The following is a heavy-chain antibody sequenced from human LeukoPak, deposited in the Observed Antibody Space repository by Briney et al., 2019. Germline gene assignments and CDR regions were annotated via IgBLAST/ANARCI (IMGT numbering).Heavy chain of an antibody. CDR3: ARGLGRYFDSNNDAFDI. D-gene: IGHD3-9*01. V-gene: IGHV1-69*13. J-gene: IGHJ3*02. CDR2: IIPIFGTA. CDR1: GGTFSSYA. Sequence: ASVKVSCKASGGTFSSYAISWVRQAPGQGLEWMGGIIPIFGTANYAQKFQGRVTITADESTSTAYMELSSLRSEDTAVYYCARGLGRYFDSNNDAFDIWGQGTMVTVPS.